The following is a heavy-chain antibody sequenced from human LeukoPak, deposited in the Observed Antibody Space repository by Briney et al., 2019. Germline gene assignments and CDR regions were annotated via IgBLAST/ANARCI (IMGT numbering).Heavy chain of an antibody. J-gene: IGHJ3*02. CDR1: GGTISSCY. CDR3: VRHVHWFGELLGAFDI. CDR2: IYYSGST. V-gene: IGHV4-59*08. Sequence: PSEALSLTCTVSGGTISSCYWSWIGQPPGKGLQGIGYIYYSGSTNYNPSLISRVTISVDTSKNQFSLKLSSVTAADTAVYYCVRHVHWFGELLGAFDIWGQGTMVTVSS. D-gene: IGHD3-10*01.